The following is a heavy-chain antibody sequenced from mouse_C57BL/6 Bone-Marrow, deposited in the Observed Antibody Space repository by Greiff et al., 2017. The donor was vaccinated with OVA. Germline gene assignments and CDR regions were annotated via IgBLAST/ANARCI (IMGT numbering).Heavy chain of an antibody. CDR3: TTNDGYCPLDY. CDR1: GFNIKDDY. CDR2: IDPENGDT. V-gene: IGHV14-4*01. D-gene: IGHD2-3*01. Sequence: DVKLQESGAELVRPGASVKLSCTASGFNIKDDYMHWVKQRPEQGLEWIGWIDPENGDTEYASKFQGKATITADTSSNTAYLQLSSLTSEDTAVYYCTTNDGYCPLDYWGQGTTLTVSS. J-gene: IGHJ2*01.